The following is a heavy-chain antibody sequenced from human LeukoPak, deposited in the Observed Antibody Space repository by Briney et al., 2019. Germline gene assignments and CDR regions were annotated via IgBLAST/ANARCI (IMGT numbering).Heavy chain of an antibody. Sequence: PSETLSLTCTVSGGSISSYYWSWIRQPPGKGLEWIGYIYYSGSTNYNPSLKSRVTISVDTSKNQFSLKLSSVTAADTAVYYCARWGYYGPYAFDIWGQGTMVTVSS. CDR3: ARWGYYGPYAFDI. J-gene: IGHJ3*02. CDR2: IYYSGST. V-gene: IGHV4-59*01. CDR1: GGSISSYY. D-gene: IGHD3-10*01.